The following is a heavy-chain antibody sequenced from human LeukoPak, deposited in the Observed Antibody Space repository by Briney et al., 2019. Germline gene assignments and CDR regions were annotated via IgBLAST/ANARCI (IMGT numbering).Heavy chain of an antibody. Sequence: GGSLRLSCAASGLTFSSYAMSWVRQAPGKGLEWVSAISGSGGSTYYAGSVKGRFTISRDNSKNTLYLQMNSLRAEDTAVYYCAKGRYVAAAAIDYWGQGTLVTVSS. D-gene: IGHD6-13*01. V-gene: IGHV3-23*01. CDR3: AKGRYVAAAAIDY. CDR2: ISGSGGST. CDR1: GLTFSSYA. J-gene: IGHJ4*02.